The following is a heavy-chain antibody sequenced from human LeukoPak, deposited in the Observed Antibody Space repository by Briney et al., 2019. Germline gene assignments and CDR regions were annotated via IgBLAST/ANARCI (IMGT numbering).Heavy chain of an antibody. J-gene: IGHJ6*02. Sequence: ASVKVSCKASGYTFTSYGISWVRQAPGQGLEWMGWISAYNGNTNYAQKLQGRVTMTTDTSTSTAYMELRSLRSDDTAVYYCASMSSGWYAPKNYGMDVRGQGTTVTVSS. CDR3: ASMSSGWYAPKNYGMDV. CDR2: ISAYNGNT. CDR1: GYTFTSYG. D-gene: IGHD6-19*01. V-gene: IGHV1-18*01.